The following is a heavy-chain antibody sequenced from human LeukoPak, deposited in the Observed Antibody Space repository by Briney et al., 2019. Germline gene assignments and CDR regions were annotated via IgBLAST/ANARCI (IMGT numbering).Heavy chain of an antibody. D-gene: IGHD4-17*01. CDR3: AAHSHYGDYADYYYYMDV. V-gene: IGHV1-24*01. CDR1: GYTLTELS. J-gene: IGHJ6*03. CDR2: FDPEDGET. Sequence: ASVKVSCKVSGYTLTELSMHWVRQAAGKGLEWMGGFDPEDGETIYAQKFQGRVTMTEDTSTDTAYMELSSLRSEDTAVYYCAAHSHYGDYADYYYYMDVWGKGTTVTVSS.